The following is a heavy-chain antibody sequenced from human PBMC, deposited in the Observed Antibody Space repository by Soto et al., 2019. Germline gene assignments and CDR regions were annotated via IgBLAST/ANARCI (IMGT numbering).Heavy chain of an antibody. D-gene: IGHD5-12*01. J-gene: IGHJ4*02. CDR1: GFTFSSYG. Sequence: QVQLVESGGGVVQPGRSLRLSCAASGFTFSSYGMHWVRQAPGKGLEWVAVISYDGSNKYYADSVKGRFTISRDNSKNTLYLQMNSLRAEDTAVYYCAKELGGHAGWALDYWGQGTLVTVSS. V-gene: IGHV3-30*18. CDR2: ISYDGSNK. CDR3: AKELGGHAGWALDY.